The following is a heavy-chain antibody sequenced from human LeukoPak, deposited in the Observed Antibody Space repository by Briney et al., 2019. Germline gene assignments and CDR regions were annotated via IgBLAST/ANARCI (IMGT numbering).Heavy chain of an antibody. CDR2: TNSDGSTT. J-gene: IGHJ4*02. Sequence: PGGSLRLSRAASGFRFSSYWKHWVRQAPRKGLVWVSRTNSDGSTTNYADSVKGRFTISRDNAKNTLYLQMNSLRAEDTAVYYCAKGGIAAAGTSFYFDYWGQGTLVTVSS. CDR1: GFRFSSYW. V-gene: IGHV3-74*01. CDR3: AKGGIAAAGTSFYFDY. D-gene: IGHD6-13*01.